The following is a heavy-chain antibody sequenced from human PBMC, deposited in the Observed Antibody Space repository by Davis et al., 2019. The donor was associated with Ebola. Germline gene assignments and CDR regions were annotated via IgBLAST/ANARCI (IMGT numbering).Heavy chain of an antibody. CDR3: ARHSNYYGARDKIDS. CDR1: GFSFSSYW. Sequence: GESLKISCAASGFSFSSYWMSWVRQLPGKGLEWMGIIYPGDSDTRYSPSFQGHVTMSADESISTAYLQWSSLRASDTAIYYCARHSNYYGARDKIDSWGQGTLVTVSS. J-gene: IGHJ4*02. D-gene: IGHD4-17*01. V-gene: IGHV5-51*01. CDR2: IYPGDSDT.